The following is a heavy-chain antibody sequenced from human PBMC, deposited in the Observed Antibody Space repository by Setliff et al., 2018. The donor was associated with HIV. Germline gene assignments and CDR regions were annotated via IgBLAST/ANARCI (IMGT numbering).Heavy chain of an antibody. J-gene: IGHJ5*02. V-gene: IGHV4-59*12. CDR3: ARGGPASPHWFDP. Sequence: PSETLSLTCTVSGDSINKYYWSWIRQSPGKSLEWIGSVSQSGSTYYNPSLKSRITISVDRSKNLFSLKLTSMTAADTAVYYCARGGPASPHWFDPWGQGTLVTVSS. CDR2: VSQSGST. CDR1: GDSINKYY. D-gene: IGHD3-16*01.